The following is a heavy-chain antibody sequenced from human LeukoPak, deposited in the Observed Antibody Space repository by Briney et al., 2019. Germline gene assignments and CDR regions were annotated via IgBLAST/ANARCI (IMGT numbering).Heavy chain of an antibody. CDR3: AKGRERIAAAEVDY. J-gene: IGHJ4*02. V-gene: IGHV3-15*01. CDR1: GFTFSNAW. Sequence: PGGSLRLSCAASGFTFSNAWMSWVRQAPGKGLEWVGRIKSKTDGGTTDYAAPVKGRFTISRDDSKNTLYLQMNSLRAEDTAVYYCAKGRERIAAAEVDYWGQGTLVTVSS. D-gene: IGHD6-13*01. CDR2: IKSKTDGGTT.